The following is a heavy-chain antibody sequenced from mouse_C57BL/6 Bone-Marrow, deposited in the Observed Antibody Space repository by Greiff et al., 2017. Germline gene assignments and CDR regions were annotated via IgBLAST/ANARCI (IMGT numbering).Heavy chain of an antibody. J-gene: IGHJ4*01. D-gene: IGHD3-2*02. CDR3: ARTAQALFLYGIAY. V-gene: IGHV1-39*01. Sequence: EVKLVESGPELVKPGASVKISCKASGYSFTDYNMNWVKQSNGKSLEWIGVINPNYGTTCYNQKFKGKAILTVDQSSSTAYMQVISMTSEDSAVYYCARTAQALFLYGIAYWGQGTSVTVSS. CDR1: GYSFTDYN. CDR2: INPNYGTT.